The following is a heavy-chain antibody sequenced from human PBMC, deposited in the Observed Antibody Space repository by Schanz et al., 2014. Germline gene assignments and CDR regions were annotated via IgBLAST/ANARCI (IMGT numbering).Heavy chain of an antibody. Sequence: QVQLVESGGGVVQPGRSLRLSCAAYGFTLSSYAMHWVRQAPGKGLEWVAVISYDGSNKYYADSVKGRFTISRDNSKNTLYLQMNTLRAEDTAVYYCAREEGWGIAAAGPKHYYYGMDVWGQGNPGHRLL. J-gene: IGHJ6*02. CDR2: ISYDGSNK. CDR1: GFTLSSYA. V-gene: IGHV3-30-3*01. CDR3: AREEGWGIAAAGPKHYYYGMDV. D-gene: IGHD6-13*01.